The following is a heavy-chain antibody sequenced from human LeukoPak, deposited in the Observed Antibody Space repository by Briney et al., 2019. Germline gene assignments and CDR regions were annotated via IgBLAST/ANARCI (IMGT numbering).Heavy chain of an antibody. V-gene: IGHV1-69*04. D-gene: IGHD6-19*01. CDR3: ARVPLQMIAVAGTVNAFDI. CDR2: IVPILGIA. Sequence: ASVKVSCKASGGTFSSYAISWVRQAPGQGLEWMGRIVPILGIANYAQKFQGRVTITADKSTSTAYMELSSLRSEDTAVYYCARVPLQMIAVAGTVNAFDIWGQGTMVTVSS. J-gene: IGHJ3*02. CDR1: GGTFSSYA.